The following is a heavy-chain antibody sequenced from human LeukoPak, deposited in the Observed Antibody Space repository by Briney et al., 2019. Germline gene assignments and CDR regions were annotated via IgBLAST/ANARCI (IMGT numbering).Heavy chain of an antibody. CDR2: IYYSGST. CDR1: GGSISSYY. V-gene: IGHV4-59*01. CDR3: ARAKRYFDWLSHFDY. J-gene: IGHJ4*02. Sequence: SETLSLTCTVSGGSISSYYWSWIRQPPGKGLEWIGYIYYSGSTNYNPSLKSRVTISVDTSKNQFSLKLSSVTAADTAVYYCARAKRYFDWLSHFDYWGRGTLVTVSS. D-gene: IGHD3-9*01.